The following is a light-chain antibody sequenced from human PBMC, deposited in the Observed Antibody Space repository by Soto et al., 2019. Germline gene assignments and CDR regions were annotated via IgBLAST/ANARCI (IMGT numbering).Light chain of an antibody. J-gene: IGKJ1*01. Sequence: DIVRTQSPDSLAESRGERATINCKSSQSVLYSSNNKNYLAWYQQKPGKPPKLLIYWASTRESVVPDRFSGSGSGTDFSLTISSLQAEDVAVYYCQQYYSTPWTFGQGTKLEIK. CDR1: QSVLYSSNNKNY. V-gene: IGKV4-1*01. CDR2: WAS. CDR3: QQYYSTPWT.